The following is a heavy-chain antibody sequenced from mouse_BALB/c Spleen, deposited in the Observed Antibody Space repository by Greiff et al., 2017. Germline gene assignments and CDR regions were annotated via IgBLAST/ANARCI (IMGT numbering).Heavy chain of an antibody. CDR3: ARGHYEYD. D-gene: IGHD2-4*01. CDR2: ISSGGRT. CDR1: GFTFSSYA. V-gene: IGHV5-6-5*01. Sequence: EVQGVESGGGLVKPGGSLKLSCAASGFTFSSYAMSWVRQTPEKRLEWVASISSGGRTYYPDSVKGRFTISRDNARNILYLQMSSLRSEDTAMYYCARGHYEYDWGQGTLVTVSA. J-gene: IGHJ3*01.